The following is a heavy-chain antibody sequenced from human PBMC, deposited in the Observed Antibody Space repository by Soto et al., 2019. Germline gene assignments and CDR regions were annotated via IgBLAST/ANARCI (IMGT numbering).Heavy chain of an antibody. J-gene: IGHJ6*02. V-gene: IGHV1-69*12. CDR3: ASWLKGADIGNYYYGMDV. CDR2: IMPIFRAP. CDR1: GGAFSDYA. D-gene: IGHD2-15*01. Sequence: QVQLVQSGAEVKKPGSSVMVSCKASGGAFSDYAFSWVRQAPGQGLEWLGGIMPIFRAPDYGQKFQGRVTSTADESTRTTYMEMRGLESEDTAVYYCASWLKGADIGNYYYGMDVWGQGTTVTVS.